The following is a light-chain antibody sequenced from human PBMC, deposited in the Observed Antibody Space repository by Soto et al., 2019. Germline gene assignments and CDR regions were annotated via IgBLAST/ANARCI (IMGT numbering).Light chain of an antibody. CDR1: QTINTY. CDR3: KQGSSPPYT. CDR2: AAS. J-gene: IGKJ2*01. Sequence: DIQVTQSPSSLSASVGDTVTISCRTSQTINTYLNWYQQQPGRAPKLLIFAASTLLSGVPSRFTGSGSGTEFTLTITGLQPEDFATYFCKQGSSPPYTFGPGTQL. V-gene: IGKV1-39*01.